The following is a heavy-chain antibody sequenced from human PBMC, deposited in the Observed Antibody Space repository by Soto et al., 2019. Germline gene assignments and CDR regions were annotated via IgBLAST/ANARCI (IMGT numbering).Heavy chain of an antibody. CDR1: GGSISSYY. Sequence: QVQLQESGPGLVKPSETLSLTCTVSGGSISSYYWSWIRQPPGKGLEWIGYIYYSGSTNYNPSLKSRVTISVDTSKNQFSLKLSSVTAADTVVYYCARRYGEFNFDFWGQGTLVTVSS. D-gene: IGHD3-10*01. CDR3: ARRYGEFNFDF. CDR2: IYYSGST. J-gene: IGHJ4*02. V-gene: IGHV4-59*01.